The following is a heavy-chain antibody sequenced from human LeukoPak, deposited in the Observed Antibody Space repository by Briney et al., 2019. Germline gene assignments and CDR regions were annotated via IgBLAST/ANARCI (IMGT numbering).Heavy chain of an antibody. CDR3: AKKVNCSSTSPPEWNYATHFDY. D-gene: IGHD2-2*01. V-gene: IGHV3-23*01. J-gene: IGHJ4*02. CDR2: ISGSGGST. CDR1: GFTFSSYA. Sequence: PGRSLRLSCAASGFTFSSYAMSWVRQAPGKGLERVSAISGSGGSTYYADSVKGRFTISRDNSKNTLYLQMNSLRAEDTAVYYCAKKVNCSSTSPPEWNYATHFDYWGQGTLVTVSS.